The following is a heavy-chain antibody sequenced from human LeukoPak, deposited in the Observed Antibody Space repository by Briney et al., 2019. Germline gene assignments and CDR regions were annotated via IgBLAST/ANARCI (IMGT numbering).Heavy chain of an antibody. D-gene: IGHD2-15*01. CDR1: GGSISSGSYY. CDR2: IYTSGST. CDR3: ARVVGAPRSYYYYGMDV. J-gene: IGHJ6*02. Sequence: PSETLSLTCTVSGGSISSGSYYWSWPRQPAGKGLEWIGRIYTSGSTNYNPSLKSRVTISVDTSKNQFSLKLSSVTAADTAVYYCARVVGAPRSYYYYGMDVWGQGTTVTVSS. V-gene: IGHV4-61*02.